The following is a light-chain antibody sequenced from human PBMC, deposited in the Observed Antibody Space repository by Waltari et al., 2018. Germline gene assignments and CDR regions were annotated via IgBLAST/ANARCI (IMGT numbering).Light chain of an antibody. CDR2: KTS. Sequence: DIQMTQSPSTLSASVGERVTITCRASQSIGSWLTWYQQKPGQAHKLLIYKTSNLETGVPSRFRGSGSETEFTLTISSLQPEDFATYYCQRYLTFGQGTKVEIK. V-gene: IGKV1-5*03. CDR3: QRYLT. CDR1: QSIGSW. J-gene: IGKJ1*01.